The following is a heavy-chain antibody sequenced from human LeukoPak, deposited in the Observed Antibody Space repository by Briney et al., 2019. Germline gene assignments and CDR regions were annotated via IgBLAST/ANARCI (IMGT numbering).Heavy chain of an antibody. D-gene: IGHD2-21*01. J-gene: IGHJ4*02. CDR1: GFTFSSYA. Sequence: GGSLRLSCAASGFTFSSYAMSWVRQAPGKGQEWVSAISGSGGSTYYADSVKGRFTISRDNSKNTLYLQINSLRAEDTAVYYCAKFLPTHIVVANYYFDYWGQGTLVTVSS. CDR3: AKFLPTHIVVANYYFDY. V-gene: IGHV3-23*01. CDR2: ISGSGGST.